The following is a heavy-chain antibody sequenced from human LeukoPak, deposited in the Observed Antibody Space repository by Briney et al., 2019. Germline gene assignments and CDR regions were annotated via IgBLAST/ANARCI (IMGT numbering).Heavy chain of an antibody. J-gene: IGHJ6*03. CDR1: GGSISNYY. CDR3: AGSYHYYMDV. CDR2: ISHIGST. Sequence: SETLSLTCTVSGGSISNYYWSWIRQPPGKGLEWIGYISHIGSTKYNPSLTSRVTISEDTSKKQFSLKLSSVTAADTAVYYCAGSYHYYMDVWGKGTTVTVSS. V-gene: IGHV4-59*01.